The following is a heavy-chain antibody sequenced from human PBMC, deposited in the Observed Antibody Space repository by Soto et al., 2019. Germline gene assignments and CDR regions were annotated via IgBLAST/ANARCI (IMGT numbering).Heavy chain of an antibody. D-gene: IGHD6-13*01. J-gene: IGHJ6*02. V-gene: IGHV3-15*07. Sequence: GGSLRLSCAASGFTFSNAWMNWVRQAPGKGLEWVGRIKSKTDGGTTDYAAPVKGRFTISRDDSKNTLYLQMNSLKTEDTAVYYCTTDGVESSSWIPGYYYYYGMDVWGQGTTVTVSS. CDR3: TTDGVESSSWIPGYYYYYGMDV. CDR2: IKSKTDGGTT. CDR1: GFTFSNAW.